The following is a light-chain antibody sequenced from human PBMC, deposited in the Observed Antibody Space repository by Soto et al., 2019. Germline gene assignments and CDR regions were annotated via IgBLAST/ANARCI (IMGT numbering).Light chain of an antibody. V-gene: IGKV3-15*01. CDR3: QQYDHWSRT. J-gene: IGKJ1*01. CDR2: GAT. Sequence: ETVMTQSPATLSVAPGERATLSCRASQSIRDSLSWYQQKPGQAPRLLIYGATTRATGIPARFSGSGSGTEFTLTISSLQSEDFALYYCQQYDHWSRTFGQGTKVEVK. CDR1: QSIRDS.